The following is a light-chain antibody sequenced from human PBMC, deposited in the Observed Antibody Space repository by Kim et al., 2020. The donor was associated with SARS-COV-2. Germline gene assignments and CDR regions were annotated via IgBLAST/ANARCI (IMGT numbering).Light chain of an antibody. CDR1: SSDVGGYNY. V-gene: IGLV2-14*03. CDR2: DVS. J-gene: IGLJ3*02. Sequence: QSALTQPASVSGSPGQSLTISCTGTSSDVGGYNYVSWYQQHPGKAPKLMIYDVSNRPSGVSNRFSGSKSGNTASLTISGLQAEDEADYYCSSYTSSSTPNWVFGGGTQLTVL. CDR3: SSYTSSSTPNWV.